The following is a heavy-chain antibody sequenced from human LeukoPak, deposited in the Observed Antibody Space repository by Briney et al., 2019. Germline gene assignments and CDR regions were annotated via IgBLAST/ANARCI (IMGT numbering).Heavy chain of an antibody. V-gene: IGHV3-48*03. J-gene: IGHJ4*02. CDR1: GFTFSSYG. Sequence: GGSLRLSCAASGFTFSSYGMNWVRQAPGKGLEWVAYISSSGSTIYYADSVKGRFTISRDNAKNSLYLQMNSLRAEDTAVYYCAREFYYGSGSYYMGFDYWGQGTLVTVSS. D-gene: IGHD3-10*01. CDR2: ISSSGSTI. CDR3: AREFYYGSGSYYMGFDY.